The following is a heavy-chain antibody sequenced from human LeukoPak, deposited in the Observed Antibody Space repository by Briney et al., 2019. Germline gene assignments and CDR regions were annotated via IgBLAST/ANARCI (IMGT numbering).Heavy chain of an antibody. CDR2: INIAGSST. J-gene: IGHJ6*02. CDR1: GFTFSSYW. CDR3: ARGGMANAPREHYYYGLDV. V-gene: IGHV3-74*01. D-gene: IGHD5-24*01. Sequence: GGSLRLSCAASGFTFSSYWMHWVRKAPGKGLVWVSRINIAGSSTIYADSVKGRFTISRDNAKNTLYLQMNSLRAEDTAVYYCARGGMANAPREHYYYGLDVWGQGTTVTVSS.